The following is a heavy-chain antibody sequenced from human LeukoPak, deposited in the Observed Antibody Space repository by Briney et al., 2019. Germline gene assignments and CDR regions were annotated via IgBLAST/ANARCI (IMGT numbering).Heavy chain of an antibody. Sequence: PSETLSLTCAVYGGSFSGYYWSWIRQPPGKGLEWIGEINHSGSTNYNPSLKSRVTISVDTSKNQFSLKLSSVTAADTAVYYCARSTRLYYYMDVWGQGTLVTVSS. V-gene: IGHV4-34*01. D-gene: IGHD6-6*01. CDR3: ARSTRLYYYMDV. J-gene: IGHJ6*03. CDR1: GGSFSGYY. CDR2: INHSGST.